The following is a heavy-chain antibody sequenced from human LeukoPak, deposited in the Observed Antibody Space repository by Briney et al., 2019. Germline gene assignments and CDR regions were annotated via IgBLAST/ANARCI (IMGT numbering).Heavy chain of an antibody. CDR2: ISGSGGST. J-gene: IGHJ4*02. Sequence: GGSLRLSCAVFGFTFRSYAMTWVRQAPGKGLEWVSTISGSGGSTYYADSVKGRFTISRDNSKNTLYLQMNNLRAEDTAVYYCARGGGYYAIDYWGQGTLVTVSS. CDR3: ARGGGYYAIDY. CDR1: GFTFRSYA. D-gene: IGHD1-26*01. V-gene: IGHV3-23*01.